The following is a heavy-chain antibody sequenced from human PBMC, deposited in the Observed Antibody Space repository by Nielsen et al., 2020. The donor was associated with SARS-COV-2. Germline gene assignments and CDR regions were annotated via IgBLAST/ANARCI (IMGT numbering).Heavy chain of an antibody. CDR2: IGTAGDT. D-gene: IGHD6-19*01. Sequence: GGSLRLSCAASGFTFSSYDMHWVRQATGKGLEWVSAIGTAGDTYYPGSVKGRFTISRDNAKNSLYLQMNSLRAEDTAVYYCARDTGGYSSGWYDAFDIWGQGTMVTVSS. CDR3: ARDTGGYSSGWYDAFDI. J-gene: IGHJ3*02. CDR1: GFTFSSYD. V-gene: IGHV3-13*04.